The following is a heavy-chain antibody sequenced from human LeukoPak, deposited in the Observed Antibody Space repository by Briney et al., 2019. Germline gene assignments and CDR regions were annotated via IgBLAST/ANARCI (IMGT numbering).Heavy chain of an antibody. CDR2: IWYDGSNK. J-gene: IGHJ3*02. CDR3: ARAYYDILTGRETDAFDI. Sequence: PGRSLRLSCAASGFTFSSYGTHWVRQAPGKGLEWVAVIWYDGSNKYYADSVKGRFTISRDNSKNTLYLQMNSLRAEDTAVYYCARAYYDILTGRETDAFDIWGQGTMVTVSS. D-gene: IGHD3-9*01. V-gene: IGHV3-33*01. CDR1: GFTFSSYG.